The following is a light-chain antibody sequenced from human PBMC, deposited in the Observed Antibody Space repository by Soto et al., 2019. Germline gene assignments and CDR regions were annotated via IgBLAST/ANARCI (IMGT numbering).Light chain of an antibody. CDR1: QSLSSN. V-gene: IGKV3-15*01. CDR2: DAS. J-gene: IGKJ1*01. CDR3: QQYGSSWT. Sequence: EIVITQSPAAPSVSQGERATLSCRASQSLSSNLAWYQQKPGQAPRLLIYDASTRATGIPARFSGSGSGTEFTLTISRLEPEDFAVYYCQQYGSSWTFGQGTKVDIK.